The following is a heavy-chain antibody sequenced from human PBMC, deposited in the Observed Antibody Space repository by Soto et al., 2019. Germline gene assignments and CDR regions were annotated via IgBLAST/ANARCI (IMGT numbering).Heavy chain of an antibody. CDR2: IPYDGSNK. D-gene: IGHD2-2*01. CDR1: GFTFSSYG. CDR3: AKDLEYQLQHYYYYYGMDV. V-gene: IGHV3-30*18. Sequence: GGSLRLSCAASGFTFSSYGMHWVRQAPGKGLEWVAVIPYDGSNKYYADSVKGRFTISRDNSKNTLYLQMNSLRAEDTAVYYCAKDLEYQLQHYYYYYGMDVWGQGTTVTVSS. J-gene: IGHJ6*02.